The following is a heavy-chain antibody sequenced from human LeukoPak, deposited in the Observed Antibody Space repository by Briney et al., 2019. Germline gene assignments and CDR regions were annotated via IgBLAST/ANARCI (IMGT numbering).Heavy chain of an antibody. CDR1: GGYSCTSY. J-gene: IGHJ5*02. D-gene: IGHD2-21*01. CDR3: ARIGLGGDACWFDP. Sequence: SETLSHICSVSGGYSCTSYRSWIRQSLGRALVWIGQIHYSGRTTYSPSLNSRVTISVDTYKNQFFLSLSSVTAADTAVYFCARIGLGGDACWFDPWGQGTLVTVSS. V-gene: IGHV4-59*01. CDR2: IHYSGRT.